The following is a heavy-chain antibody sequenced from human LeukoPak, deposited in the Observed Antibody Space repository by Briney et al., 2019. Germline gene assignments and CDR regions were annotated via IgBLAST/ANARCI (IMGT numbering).Heavy chain of an antibody. Sequence: SETLSLTCTVSGGSISGFYWSWIRQPAGKGLEWIGHIYNSASTNYNPSLKSRVTMSVDTSKNQFSLKLISVTAADTAVYYCARDRSSSWTRDWFDPWGQGTLVTVSS. D-gene: IGHD6-13*01. CDR1: GGSISGFY. CDR3: ARDRSSSWTRDWFDP. V-gene: IGHV4-4*07. J-gene: IGHJ5*02. CDR2: IYNSAST.